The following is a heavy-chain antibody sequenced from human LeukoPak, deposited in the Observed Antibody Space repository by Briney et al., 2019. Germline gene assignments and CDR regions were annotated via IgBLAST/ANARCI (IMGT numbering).Heavy chain of an antibody. J-gene: IGHJ4*02. CDR1: GGTFSSYA. V-gene: IGHV1-69*05. Sequence: SVKVSCKASGGTFSSYAISWVRQAPGQGLEWMGGIIPIFGTANYAQKFQGRVTITTDESTSTAYMELSSLRSEDTAVYYCARSRGRGTIFGGSRSEGYFDYWGQGTLVTVSS. CDR3: ARSRGRGTIFGGSRSEGYFDY. CDR2: IIPIFGTA. D-gene: IGHD3-3*01.